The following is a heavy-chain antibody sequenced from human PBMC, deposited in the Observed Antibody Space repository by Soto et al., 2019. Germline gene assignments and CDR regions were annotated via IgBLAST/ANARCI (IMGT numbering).Heavy chain of an antibody. CDR3: ARDLNAYYYYYRDV. D-gene: IGHD1-1*01. V-gene: IGHV1-3*01. CDR1: GYTFTSYA. CDR2: INAGNGNT. Sequence: QVPLVQSGAEVKKPGASVKVSCKASGYTFTSYAMHWVRQAPGQRLAWMGWINAGNGNTKYSQKFQGRVTITRDTSASTAYMELGSLRSEDTAVYYCARDLNAYYYYYRDVWGKGTTVTVSS. J-gene: IGHJ6*03.